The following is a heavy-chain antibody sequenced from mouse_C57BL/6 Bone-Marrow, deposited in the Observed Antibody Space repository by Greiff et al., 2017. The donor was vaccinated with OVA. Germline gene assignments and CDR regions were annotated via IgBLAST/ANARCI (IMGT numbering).Heavy chain of an antibody. Sequence: VQRVESGPELVKPGASVKISCKASGYAFSSSWMNWVKQRPGKGLEWIGRIYPGDGDTNYNGKFKGKATLTADKSSSTAYMQLSSLTSEDSAVYFCAVITTVVAPYYFDYWGQGTTLTVSS. V-gene: IGHV1-82*01. CDR1: GYAFSSSW. J-gene: IGHJ2*01. CDR3: AVITTVVAPYYFDY. D-gene: IGHD1-1*01. CDR2: IYPGDGDT.